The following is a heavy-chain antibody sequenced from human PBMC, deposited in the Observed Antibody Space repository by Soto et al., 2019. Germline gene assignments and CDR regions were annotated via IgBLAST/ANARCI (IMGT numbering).Heavy chain of an antibody. CDR1: GYAFLKYG. J-gene: IGHJ6*02. CDR2: ISPYNCDT. V-gene: IGHV1-18*01. Sequence: QVQLKQAGGEVKNSGASVNVSCQSAGYAFLKYGINWVRQAPGKGLEWPGWISPYNCDTNYAQSLQDRITMTRGTSTSIASMKLRTLRSNSTAVDDSAGDGSTVVEQSASNFCFYRGMDVWGQWTTFIAS. CDR3: AGDGSTVVEQSASNFCFYRGMDV. D-gene: IGHD2-2*01.